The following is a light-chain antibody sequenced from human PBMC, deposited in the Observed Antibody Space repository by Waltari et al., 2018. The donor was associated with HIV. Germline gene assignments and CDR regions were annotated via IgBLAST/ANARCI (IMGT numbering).Light chain of an antibody. CDR2: GAS. Sequence: DIVLTQSPPVLSASVGDRITITCRASQGIRNYLAWYQRKQGRAPELLIYGASTLADGVPSRFGGSGSGTEFTLTITRLQPEDFATYYCQQQTSYPLTFGPGTRVDVK. J-gene: IGKJ3*01. V-gene: IGKV1-9*01. CDR3: QQQTSYPLT. CDR1: QGIRNY.